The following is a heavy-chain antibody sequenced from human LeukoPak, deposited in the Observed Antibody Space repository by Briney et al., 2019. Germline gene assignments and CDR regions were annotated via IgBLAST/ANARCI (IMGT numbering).Heavy chain of an antibody. CDR3: VRDRGYSTFDY. D-gene: IGHD3-22*01. CDR2: INLDGSEI. V-gene: IGHV3-7*03. Sequence: GGSLRLACEASGFVFGHSWMSWVRQAPGKGLEWVANINLDGSEINYLDSLTGRLTISRDNGKDSLYPQMNGLRAEDTAVYFCVRDRGYSTFDYWGQGTLVTVSS. CDR1: GFVFGHSW. J-gene: IGHJ4*02.